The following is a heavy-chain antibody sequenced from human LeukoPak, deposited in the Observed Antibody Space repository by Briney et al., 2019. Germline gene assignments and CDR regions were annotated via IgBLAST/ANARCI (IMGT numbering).Heavy chain of an antibody. CDR1: GVTVSSTY. CDR3: ARDLYGGGVGAYDI. J-gene: IGHJ3*02. V-gene: IGHV3-66*01. Sequence: PGGSLRLSCTASGVTVSSTYMSWVRQAPGKGLEWVSVIYSGGSKYYAASVKGRFTISRDNSKNTLYLQMNSLRAEDTAVYYCARDLYGGGVGAYDIWGQGTMVTVSS. CDR2: IYSGGSK. D-gene: IGHD3-16*01.